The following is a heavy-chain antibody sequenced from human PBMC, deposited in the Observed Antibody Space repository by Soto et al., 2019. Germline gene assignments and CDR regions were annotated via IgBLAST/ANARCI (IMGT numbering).Heavy chain of an antibody. J-gene: IGHJ5*02. D-gene: IGHD4-4*01. Sequence: SETLSLTCAVYGGSFSGYYWSWIRQPPGKGLEWIGEINHSGSTNYNPSLKSRVTISVDTSKNQFSLKLSSVTAADTAVYYCARGMTTVTTRFDPWGQGTLVTVSS. CDR1: GGSFSGYY. CDR3: ARGMTTVTTRFDP. V-gene: IGHV4-34*01. CDR2: INHSGST.